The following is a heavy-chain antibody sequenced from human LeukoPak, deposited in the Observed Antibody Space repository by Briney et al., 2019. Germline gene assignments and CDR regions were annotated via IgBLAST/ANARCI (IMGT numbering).Heavy chain of an antibody. CDR1: GFTVSSNY. D-gene: IGHD3-3*01. CDR3: ASRDFWSGIDY. V-gene: IGHV3-53*01. J-gene: IGHJ4*02. Sequence: GGSLRLSCAASGFTVSSNYMSWVRQAPGKGLEWVSVIYSGGSTYYADSVKGRFTISRDNSKNTLYLQMNSLRAEDTAVYYCASRDFWSGIDYWGQGTLVTVSS. CDR2: IYSGGST.